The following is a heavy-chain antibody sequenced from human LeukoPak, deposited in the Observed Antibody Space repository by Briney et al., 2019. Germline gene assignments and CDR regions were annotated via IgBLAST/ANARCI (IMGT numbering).Heavy chain of an antibody. Sequence: SVKVSCKASRGTFSSYAIIWVRQAPGQGLEWMGGIIPTFGTAAYAKKFQGRVTISADESTSTAYMELSSLTSEDTAVYSCAGFTFFRGVITFDYWGQGTLVTVSS. CDR2: IIPTFGTA. D-gene: IGHD3-10*01. V-gene: IGHV1-69*13. CDR3: AGFTFFRGVITFDY. J-gene: IGHJ4*02. CDR1: RGTFSSYA.